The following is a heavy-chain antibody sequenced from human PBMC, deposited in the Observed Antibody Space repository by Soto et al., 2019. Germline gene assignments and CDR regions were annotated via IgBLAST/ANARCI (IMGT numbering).Heavy chain of an antibody. Sequence: ASVKVSCKASGYTFTSYAMHWVRQAPGQRLEWMGWINAGNGNTKYSQKFQGRVTITRDTSASTAYMELSSLRSEDTAVYYCARTVGYGDYAYYYYYYMDVWGKGTTVTVSS. CDR2: INAGNGNT. J-gene: IGHJ6*03. D-gene: IGHD4-17*01. CDR3: ARTVGYGDYAYYYYYYMDV. V-gene: IGHV1-3*01. CDR1: GYTFTSYA.